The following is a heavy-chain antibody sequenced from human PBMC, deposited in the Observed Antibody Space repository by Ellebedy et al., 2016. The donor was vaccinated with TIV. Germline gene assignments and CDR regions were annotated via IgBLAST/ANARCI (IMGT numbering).Heavy chain of an antibody. Sequence: MPSETLSLTCAVYGETFSGNYWSWIRQSPGKGLEWIGEINHSGGTNYNPSLESRVTISVDTSKNQFSLKLSSVTAADTAVYYCARGLVRGYSYSYGRLDYWGQGTLVTVSS. D-gene: IGHD5-18*01. J-gene: IGHJ4*02. CDR3: ARGLVRGYSYSYGRLDY. CDR2: INHSGGT. CDR1: GETFSGNY. V-gene: IGHV4-34*01.